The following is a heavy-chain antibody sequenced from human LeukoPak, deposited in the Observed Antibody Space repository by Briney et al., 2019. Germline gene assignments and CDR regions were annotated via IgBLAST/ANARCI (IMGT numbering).Heavy chain of an antibody. J-gene: IGHJ3*02. CDR2: IYYSGST. CDR3: ARDDYVWGSYRYDAFDI. Sequence: SETLSLTCTVSGGSLSDYYWTWVRQPPGKGLEWIGYIYYSGSTNYNPSLKSRVTISVDTSKTQFSLKLSSVTAADTAVYYCARDDYVWGSYRYDAFDIWGQGTMVTVSS. CDR1: GGSLSDYY. V-gene: IGHV4-59*12. D-gene: IGHD3-16*02.